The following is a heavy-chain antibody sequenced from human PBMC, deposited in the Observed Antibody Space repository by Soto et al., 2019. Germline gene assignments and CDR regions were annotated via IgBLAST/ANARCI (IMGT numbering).Heavy chain of an antibody. CDR2: IYYSGST. J-gene: IGHJ6*02. CDR3: ERHFMANYYYYGMDV. V-gene: IGHV4-59*08. CDR1: GGSVSSYY. Sequence: SETLSLTCTVSGGSVSSYYWSWIRQPPGKGLEWIGYIYYSGSTNYNPSLKSRVTLSVDTSQNQFSLKLSSVTAADTAVYYCERHFMANYYYYGMDVWGPGATVTVSS.